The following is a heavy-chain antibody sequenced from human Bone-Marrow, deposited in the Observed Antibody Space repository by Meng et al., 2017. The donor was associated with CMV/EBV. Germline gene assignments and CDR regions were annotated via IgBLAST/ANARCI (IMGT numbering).Heavy chain of an antibody. Sequence: VELGQAGAVVKKAGDSVKVSGKAAGYSLTSDGISWVRQAPGQGLEWMGWISAYNGNTNYAQKLQGRVTMTPDTSTSTTYMELRSLRSDDTGVYYCAIDINYDSSGYNFFDYWGQGTLVTVSS. CDR2: ISAYNGNT. D-gene: IGHD3-22*01. V-gene: IGHV1-18*01. J-gene: IGHJ4*02. CDR1: GYSLTSDG. CDR3: AIDINYDSSGYNFFDY.